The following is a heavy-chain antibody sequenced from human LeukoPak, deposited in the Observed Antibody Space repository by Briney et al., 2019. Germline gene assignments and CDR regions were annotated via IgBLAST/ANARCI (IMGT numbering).Heavy chain of an antibody. Sequence: ASVKVSCKASGYTFTSYAMHWVRQAPGQRLEWMGWINAGNGNTKYSQKFQGRVTITRDTSASTAYMELSSLRSEDTAVCYCARGGLYGSGSSDAFDIWGQGTMVTVSS. V-gene: IGHV1-3*01. J-gene: IGHJ3*02. CDR1: GYTFTSYA. CDR3: ARGGLYGSGSSDAFDI. CDR2: INAGNGNT. D-gene: IGHD3-10*01.